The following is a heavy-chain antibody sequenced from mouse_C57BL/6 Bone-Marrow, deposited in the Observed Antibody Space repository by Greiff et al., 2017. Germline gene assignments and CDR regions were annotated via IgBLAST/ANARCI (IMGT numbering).Heavy chain of an antibody. V-gene: IGHV14-4*01. Sequence: VQLKQSGAELVRPGASVKLSCTASGFNIKDDYMHWVKQRPEQGLEWIGWIDPENGDTEYASKFQGKATITADTSSNTAYLQLSSLTSEDTAVYYCTNFPITTVVGRGYWGQGTTLTVSS. CDR3: TNFPITTVVGRGY. D-gene: IGHD1-1*01. J-gene: IGHJ2*01. CDR1: GFNIKDDY. CDR2: IDPENGDT.